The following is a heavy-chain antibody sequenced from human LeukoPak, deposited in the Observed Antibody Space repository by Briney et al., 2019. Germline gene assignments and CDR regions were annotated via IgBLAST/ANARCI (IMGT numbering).Heavy chain of an antibody. Sequence: ASVKVSCKASGYTFTGYYMHWVRQAPGQGPEWMGWINPDSGVTSYPQKFQGRVTMTRDTSISTAYMELSRLRSDDTAVYYCARDLKTRPGPYYLDHWGQGTLVTVSS. J-gene: IGHJ4*02. V-gene: IGHV1-2*02. CDR1: GYTFTGYY. CDR3: ARDLKTRPGPYYLDH. CDR2: INPDSGVT.